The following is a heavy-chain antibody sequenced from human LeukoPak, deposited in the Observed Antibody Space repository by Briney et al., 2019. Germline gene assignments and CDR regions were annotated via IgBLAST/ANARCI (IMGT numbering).Heavy chain of an antibody. CDR2: IYYSGST. J-gene: IGHJ4*02. Sequence: PSETLSLTCTVSGGSISSSSYYWGWIRQPPGKGLEWIGSIYYSGSTYYNPSLKSRVTISVDTSKNQFSLKLSSVTAADTAVYYCARDRYYYDSSGYYPFDYWGQGTLVTVSS. CDR1: GGSISSSSYY. CDR3: ARDRYYYDSSGYYPFDY. V-gene: IGHV4-39*02. D-gene: IGHD3-22*01.